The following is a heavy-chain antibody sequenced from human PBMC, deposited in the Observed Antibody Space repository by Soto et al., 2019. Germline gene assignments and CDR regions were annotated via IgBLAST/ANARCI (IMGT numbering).Heavy chain of an antibody. J-gene: IGHJ2*01. V-gene: IGHV4-34*01. Sequence: QVQLQQWGAGPLRPLETLSLTCGVSGGSFSGYYWAWIRQSPGKGLEWIGEINDRGSINYNPSLKSRVSISVDTSKNHYSLNLRSVTAADXXXXXXXXESHDILTGPPWVWYFDLWGRGTLVTVSS. CDR3: XXESHDILTGPPWVWYFDL. CDR2: INDRGSI. D-gene: IGHD3-9*01. CDR1: GGSFSGYY.